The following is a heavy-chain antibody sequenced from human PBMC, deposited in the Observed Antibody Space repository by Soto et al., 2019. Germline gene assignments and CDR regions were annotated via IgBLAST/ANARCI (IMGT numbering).Heavy chain of an antibody. CDR1: GFTFSSYG. CDR2: ISYDGSNK. D-gene: IGHD6-19*01. V-gene: IGHV3-30*18. CDR3: AKDGYSSGWSFDY. Sequence: QVQLVESGGGVVQPGRSLRLSCAASGFTFSSYGMHWVRQAPGKGLEWVAVISYDGSNKYYADSVKGRFTISRDNSENTLYVQMNSLRAEDTAVYYCAKDGYSSGWSFDYWGQGTLVTVSS. J-gene: IGHJ4*02.